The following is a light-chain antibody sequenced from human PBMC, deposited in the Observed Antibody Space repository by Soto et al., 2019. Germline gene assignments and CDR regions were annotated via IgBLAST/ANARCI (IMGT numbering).Light chain of an antibody. V-gene: IGKV1-9*01. J-gene: IGKJ5*01. CDR1: QGINSY. CDR3: QQLNSYPRIT. CDR2: AAS. Sequence: DIQLTQSPSFLSASVGDRVTITCRAGQGINSYLAWYQQKPGKAPKLLIYAASTLQSGVPSRFSGSGSGTEFTLTFSSLQPEDFATYYCQQLNSYPRITFGQGTRLEIK.